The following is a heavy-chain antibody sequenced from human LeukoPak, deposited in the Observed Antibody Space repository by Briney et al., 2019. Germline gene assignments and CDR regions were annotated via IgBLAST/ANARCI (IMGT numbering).Heavy chain of an antibody. J-gene: IGHJ4*02. Sequence: GGSLRLSCAASGFIVNTKYMTWVRQPPGKGLECVSVIYTSGTTNYADSVKGRFIISRDNSKNTLYLEMNSLRAEDTAVYYCARDHSSGWYSDYFDYWGQGTLVTVSS. D-gene: IGHD6-19*01. CDR3: ARDHSSGWYSDYFDY. CDR1: GFIVNTKY. CDR2: IYTSGTT. V-gene: IGHV3-66*01.